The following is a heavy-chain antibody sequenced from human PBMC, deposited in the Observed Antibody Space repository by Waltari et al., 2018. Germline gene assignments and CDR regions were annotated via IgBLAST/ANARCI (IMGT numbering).Heavy chain of an antibody. CDR3: VRESFDP. J-gene: IGHJ5*02. V-gene: IGHV3-7*01. CDR1: GFTFSSHW. Sequence: EIQLVESGGGLVQPGKSLRLSCAASGFTFSSHWMSWVRQAPGKGLGWVGNIKPDGSEKHDVDSVKGRFTISRDNAKNSLYLQMNSLRVEDTAVYYCVRESFDPWGQGILVTVSS. CDR2: IKPDGSEK.